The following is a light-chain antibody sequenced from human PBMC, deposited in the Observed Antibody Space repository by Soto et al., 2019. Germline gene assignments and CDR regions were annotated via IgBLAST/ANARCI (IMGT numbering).Light chain of an antibody. CDR1: QSVSATY. V-gene: IGKV3-11*01. Sequence: VLTQSPCALSLSPGGRATLSCGASQSVSATYLAWYQQKPGQAPRLLIYDASNRATGIPARFSGSGSVTDFTLTISSLEPEDFAVYYCQQRSNWATFGPGTKVDIK. CDR3: QQRSNWAT. J-gene: IGKJ3*01. CDR2: DAS.